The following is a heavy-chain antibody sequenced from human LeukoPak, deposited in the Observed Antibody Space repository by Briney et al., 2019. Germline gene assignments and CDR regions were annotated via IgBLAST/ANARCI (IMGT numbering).Heavy chain of an antibody. CDR3: ARLNYGSGSYSWEFDY. Sequence: SETLSLTCAVYGGSFSGYYWSWIRQPPGKGLEWIGEINHSGSTNYNPSLKSRVTISVDTSKNQFSLKLSSVTAADTAVYYCARLNYGSGSYSWEFDYWGQGTLVTVSS. CDR2: INHSGST. V-gene: IGHV4-34*01. CDR1: GGSFSGYY. J-gene: IGHJ4*02. D-gene: IGHD3-10*01.